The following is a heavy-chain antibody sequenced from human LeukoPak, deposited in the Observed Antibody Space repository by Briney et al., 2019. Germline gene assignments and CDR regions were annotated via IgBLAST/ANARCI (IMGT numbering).Heavy chain of an antibody. Sequence: GGSLRLSCAASGFTFSNYAMHWVRQAPGKGLEWVAFIRYDGSNEYYADSVKGRFTISRDNAKSSVYLQMSSLRAEDTAVYYCAREASYSSSWATFDYWGQGTLVTASS. CDR3: AREASYSSSWATFDY. V-gene: IGHV3-30*02. D-gene: IGHD6-13*01. CDR1: GFTFSNYA. CDR2: IRYDGSNE. J-gene: IGHJ4*02.